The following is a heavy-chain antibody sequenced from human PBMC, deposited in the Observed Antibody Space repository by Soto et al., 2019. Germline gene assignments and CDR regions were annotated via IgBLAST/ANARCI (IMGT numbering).Heavy chain of an antibody. J-gene: IGHJ5*02. CDR1: GYTFTSYA. CDR2: INAGNGNT. D-gene: IGHD3-10*01. CDR3: ARDSGSGSYYPVDP. V-gene: IGHV1-3*01. Sequence: QVQLVQSGAEVKKPGASVKVSCKASGYTFTSYAMHWVRQAPGQRLEWMGWINAGNGNTKYSQKFQGRVTITRDTSASTADMELSSMRSEDTAVYYCARDSGSGSYYPVDPWGQGTLVTVST.